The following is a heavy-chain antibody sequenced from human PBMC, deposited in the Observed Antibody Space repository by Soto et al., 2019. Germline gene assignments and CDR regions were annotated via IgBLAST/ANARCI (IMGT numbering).Heavy chain of an antibody. J-gene: IGHJ4*02. Sequence: EVQLLESGGGLVQPGGSLRLSCAASGFTFSSYAMSWVRQAPGKGLEWVSAISGSGGSTYYADSVKGRFTISRDNSRNTLDLQMNSRRAEDKSVYYCAQSIAAAGPFDYWGQGTLGTVSS. D-gene: IGHD6-13*01. V-gene: IGHV3-23*01. CDR3: AQSIAAAGPFDY. CDR2: ISGSGGST. CDR1: GFTFSSYA.